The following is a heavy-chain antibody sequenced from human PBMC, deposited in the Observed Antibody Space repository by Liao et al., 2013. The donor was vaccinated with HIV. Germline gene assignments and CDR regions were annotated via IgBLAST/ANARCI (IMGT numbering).Heavy chain of an antibody. CDR1: GGSITSNDHY. Sequence: QVQLQESGPGLVKPSQTLSLTCTVFGGSITSNDHYWSWIRQTPGKGLEWLGYIYYSGSTHYNPSLKSRVTISVDTSKNQFSLKVSSVTAADTAVYYCARSVPAAHFEYWGQGALVTVSS. CDR3: ARSVPAAHFEY. D-gene: IGHD2-2*01. CDR2: IYYSGST. J-gene: IGHJ4*02. V-gene: IGHV4-30-4*08.